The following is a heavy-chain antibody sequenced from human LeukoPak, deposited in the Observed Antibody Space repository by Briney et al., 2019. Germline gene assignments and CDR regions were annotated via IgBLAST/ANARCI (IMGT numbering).Heavy chain of an antibody. J-gene: IGHJ4*02. CDR1: GFTFSSYG. V-gene: IGHV3-30*03. D-gene: IGHD5-12*01. CDR2: ISYDGSNK. Sequence: GGSLRLSCAASGFTFSSYGMHWVRQAPGKGLEWVAVISYDGSNKYYADSVKGRFTISRDNSRNTLYLQMNSLRAEDTAVYYCAIIGTLLGSGTYGGYLPSFDYWGQGTLVTVSS. CDR3: AIIGTLLGSGTYGGYLPSFDY.